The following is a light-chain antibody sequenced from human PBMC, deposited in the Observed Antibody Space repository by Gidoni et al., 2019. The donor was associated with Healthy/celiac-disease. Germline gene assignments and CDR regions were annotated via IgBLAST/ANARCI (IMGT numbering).Light chain of an antibody. Sequence: DIQMTQSPSSLSASVGDRVTITCQAIQDISNYLNWYQQKPGKAPKRLIYDAANLETGVPSRFSGSGSGTDFTFTISSLQPEDIATYYCQQYDNRLFTFGPGTKVDIK. CDR2: DAA. J-gene: IGKJ3*01. CDR3: QQYDNRLFT. CDR1: QDISNY. V-gene: IGKV1-33*01.